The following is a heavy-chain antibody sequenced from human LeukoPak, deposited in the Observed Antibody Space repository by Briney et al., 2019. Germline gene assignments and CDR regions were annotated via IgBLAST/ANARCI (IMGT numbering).Heavy chain of an antibody. CDR2: ISAYNGNI. Sequence: ASVKVSCKASGYTFTSYGISWVRQAPGQGLEWMGWISAYNGNINYAQKLQGRVTMTTDTSTSTAYMELSRLRSDDTAVYYCARVEKKLCILTGHAFAYYYYYMDVWGKGTTVTISS. CDR3: ARVEKKLCILTGHAFAYYYYYMDV. V-gene: IGHV1-18*01. J-gene: IGHJ6*03. CDR1: GYTFTSYG. D-gene: IGHD3-9*01.